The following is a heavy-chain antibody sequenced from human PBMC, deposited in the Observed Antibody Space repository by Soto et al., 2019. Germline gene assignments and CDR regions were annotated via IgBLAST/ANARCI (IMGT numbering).Heavy chain of an antibody. CDR1: GFPFSDYV. J-gene: IGHJ4*02. CDR3: ARDRGYSGYDHYSDY. D-gene: IGHD5-12*01. V-gene: IGHV3-21*01. CDR2: ISSSSSYI. Sequence: EVLLVESGGGLVKPGGSLRLSCEASGFPFSDYVINWVCQAPGKGLEWISSISSSSSYIDYADSVKGRFTISRDNAKNSLYLQMNSLRAEDTAMYYCARDRGYSGYDHYSDYWGQGTLVTVSS.